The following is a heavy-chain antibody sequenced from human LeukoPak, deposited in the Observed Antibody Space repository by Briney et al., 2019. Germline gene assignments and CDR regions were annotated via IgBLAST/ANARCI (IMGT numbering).Heavy chain of an antibody. CDR3: TKTTIGYSSGRYPGWPVDY. D-gene: IGHD6-19*01. CDR2: ISGSGGST. CDR1: GFTFSSYA. Sequence: GGSLRLSCAASGFTFSSYAMSWVRQAPGKGLEWVSAISGSGGSTYYADSVKGRFTISRDNSKNTVYLQMNSLRAEDTAVYYCTKTTIGYSSGRYPGWPVDYWGQGTLVTVSS. J-gene: IGHJ4*02. V-gene: IGHV3-23*01.